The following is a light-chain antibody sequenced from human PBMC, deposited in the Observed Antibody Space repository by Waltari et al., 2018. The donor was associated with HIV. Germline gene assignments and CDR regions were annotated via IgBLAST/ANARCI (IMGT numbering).Light chain of an antibody. CDR3: QSWDADIHV. Sequence: QLVLTQSPSASASLGASVHLTCTLNSGHTNYAIAWHQQQPETGPRYLMKLNGDGSHTKGDVIPDVFSGSSSGAERYLTIASLQSDDEADYYCQSWDADIHVFGGGTKLTV. CDR1: SGHTNYA. CDR2: LNGDGSH. J-gene: IGLJ3*02. V-gene: IGLV4-69*01.